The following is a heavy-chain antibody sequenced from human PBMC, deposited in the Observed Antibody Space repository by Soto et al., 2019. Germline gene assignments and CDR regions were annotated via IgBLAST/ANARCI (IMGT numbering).Heavy chain of an antibody. J-gene: IGHJ4*02. V-gene: IGHV4-59*12. D-gene: IGHD2-8*01. CDR2: IYYSGST. Sequence: SETLSLTCTVSGGSISSYYWSWIRQPPGKGLEWIGYIYYSGSTNYNPSLKSRVTISVDTSKNQFSLKLSSVTAADTAVYYCAREVLLVYYEWDNFVDWCQGTLVTVAS. CDR1: GGSISSYY. CDR3: AREVLLVYYEWDNFVD.